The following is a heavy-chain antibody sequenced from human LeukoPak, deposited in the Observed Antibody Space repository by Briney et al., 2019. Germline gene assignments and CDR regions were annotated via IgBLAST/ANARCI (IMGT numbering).Heavy chain of an antibody. J-gene: IGHJ4*02. CDR1: GGSFSGYY. CDR2: INHSGST. D-gene: IGHD3-22*01. Sequence: SETLSLTCAVYGGSFSGYYWSWIRQPPGKGLEWIGEINHSGSTNYNPSLKSRVTISVDTSKNQFSLKLSSVTAEDTAVYYCARVLYGIYYDSSGYYYFDYWGQGTLVTVSS. V-gene: IGHV4-34*01. CDR3: ARVLYGIYYDSSGYYYFDY.